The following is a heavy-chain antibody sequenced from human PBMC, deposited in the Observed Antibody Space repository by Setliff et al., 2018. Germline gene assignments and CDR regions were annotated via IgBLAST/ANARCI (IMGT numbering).Heavy chain of an antibody. CDR3: ARSNYDILTRNWFDP. D-gene: IGHD3-9*01. CDR2: INPNSGGT. CDR1: GYTFTGYY. V-gene: IGHV1-2*06. J-gene: IGHJ5*02. Sequence: ASVKVSCKASGYTFTGYYMHWVRQAPGQGLEWMGRINPNSGGTNYAQKFQGRVTMTRDTSISTAYMELSRLRSDDTAAYYCARSNYDILTRNWFDPWGQGTLVTVSS.